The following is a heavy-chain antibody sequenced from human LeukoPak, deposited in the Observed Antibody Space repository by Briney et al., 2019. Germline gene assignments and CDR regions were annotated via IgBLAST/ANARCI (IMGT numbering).Heavy chain of an antibody. D-gene: IGHD6-13*01. Sequence: GASVKVSCKASGYTFTSYGISWVRQAPRQGLEWMGWISAYNGNTNYAQKLQGRVTMTTDTSTSTAYMELRSLRSDDTAVYYCARDVIPGYSSSFRAQQNWFDPWGQGTLVTVSS. CDR2: ISAYNGNT. V-gene: IGHV1-18*01. J-gene: IGHJ5*02. CDR3: ARDVIPGYSSSFRAQQNWFDP. CDR1: GYTFTSYG.